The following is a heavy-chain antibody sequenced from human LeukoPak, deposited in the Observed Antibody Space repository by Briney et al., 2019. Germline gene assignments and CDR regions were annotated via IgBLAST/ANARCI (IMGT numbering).Heavy chain of an antibody. V-gene: IGHV1-2*04. D-gene: IGHD4-17*01. J-gene: IGHJ4*02. CDR3: ARGETTVTSYLGY. CDR1: GYTFTGYY. Sequence: PGRSLILSCAASGYTFTGYYMHWVRQAPGQVLEWMGWINPNSGGTNYAQKFQGWVTMTRDASISTAYMELSRLRSDDTAVYYCARGETTVTSYLGYWGQGTLVTVSS. CDR2: INPNSGGT.